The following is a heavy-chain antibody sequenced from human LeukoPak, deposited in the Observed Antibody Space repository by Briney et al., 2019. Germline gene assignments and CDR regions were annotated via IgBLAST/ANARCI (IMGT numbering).Heavy chain of an antibody. J-gene: IGHJ3*02. V-gene: IGHV4-39*01. D-gene: IGHD2-2*01. Sequence: SETLSLTCTVSGGSISSSSYYWGWIRQPPGKGLEWIGSIYYSGSTYYNPSLKSRVTISVDTSKNQFSLKLRSVTAADTAVYYCARHRPPGEYCSSTSCPWWAFDIWGQGTMVTVSS. CDR3: ARHRPPGEYCSSTSCPWWAFDI. CDR1: GGSISSSSYY. CDR2: IYYSGST.